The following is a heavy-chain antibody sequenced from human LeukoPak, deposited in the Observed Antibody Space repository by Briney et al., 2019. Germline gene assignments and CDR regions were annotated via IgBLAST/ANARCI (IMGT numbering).Heavy chain of an antibody. CDR1: GFTFSSYW. CDR3: AREYSSSWYDYYYMDV. V-gene: IGHV3-74*01. CDR2: INSDGSST. J-gene: IGHJ6*03. D-gene: IGHD6-13*01. Sequence: GGSLRLSCAASGFTFSSYWMHWVRQAPGKGLVWVSRINSDGSSTSYADSVKGRFTISRDNAKNTLYLQMNSLRAEDTAVYYCAREYSSSWYDYYYMDVWGKGTTVTVSS.